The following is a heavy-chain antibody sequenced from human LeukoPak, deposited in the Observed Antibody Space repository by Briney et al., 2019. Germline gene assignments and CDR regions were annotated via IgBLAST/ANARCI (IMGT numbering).Heavy chain of an antibody. CDR2: IYYSGST. CDR3: ARYVVVTAYFDY. D-gene: IGHD2-21*02. Sequence: SETLSLTCTVSGGSISSYYWSWIRQPPGKGLEWIGYIYYSGSTNYNPSLKSRVTISVDTSKNQFSLKLSSVTAADTAVYYCARYVVVTAYFDYWGQGTLVTVSS. J-gene: IGHJ4*02. V-gene: IGHV4-59*01. CDR1: GGSISSYY.